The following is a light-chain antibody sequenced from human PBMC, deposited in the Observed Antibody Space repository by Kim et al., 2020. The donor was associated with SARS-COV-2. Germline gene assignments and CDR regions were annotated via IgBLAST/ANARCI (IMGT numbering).Light chain of an antibody. CDR1: QGISSY. Sequence: DIQLTQSPSFLSASVGDRVTITCRASQGISSYLAWYQQKPGKAPKLLIYAASTLQSGVPSRFSGSGSGTEFTLTISSLQPEDFATYYCQQLNSYPLTFGGGTKLEI. V-gene: IGKV1-9*01. J-gene: IGKJ4*01. CDR3: QQLNSYPLT. CDR2: AAS.